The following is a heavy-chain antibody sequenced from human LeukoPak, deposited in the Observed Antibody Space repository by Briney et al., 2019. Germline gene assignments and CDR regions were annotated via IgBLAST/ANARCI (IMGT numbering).Heavy chain of an antibody. Sequence: GGSLRLPCAASGFTFSDFYMSWIRQPPGKGLEWVSYISSSGYTNYADSVKGRFTISRDNAKNSLYLQMNSLRAEDTAVYYCAKSGIAAAGTGRFDPWGQGTLVTVSS. V-gene: IGHV3-11*06. CDR1: GFTFSDFY. CDR2: ISSSGYT. CDR3: AKSGIAAAGTGRFDP. J-gene: IGHJ5*02. D-gene: IGHD6-13*01.